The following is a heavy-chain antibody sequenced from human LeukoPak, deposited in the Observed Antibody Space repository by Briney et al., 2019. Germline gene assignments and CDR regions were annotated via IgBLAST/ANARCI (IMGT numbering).Heavy chain of an antibody. V-gene: IGHV4-59*01. CDR1: GGSLSSYY. J-gene: IGHJ3*02. D-gene: IGHD2-15*01. CDR2: IYYSGST. Sequence: SETLSLTCTVSGGSLSSYYWSWIRQPPGKGLEWIGYIYYSGSTNYNPSLKSRVTISVDTSKNQFSLKLSSVTAADTAVYYCARDCSGGSCYHHAFDIWGQGTMVTVSS. CDR3: ARDCSGGSCYHHAFDI.